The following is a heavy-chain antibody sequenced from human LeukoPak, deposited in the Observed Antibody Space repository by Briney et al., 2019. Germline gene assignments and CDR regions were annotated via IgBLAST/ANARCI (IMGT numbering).Heavy chain of an antibody. Sequence: ASVKVSCKASGYTFTAYYMHWLRQAPGQGLEWMGWMNPNSGNTGYAQKFQGRVTITRNTSISTAYMELSSLGSEDTAVYYCARAGTTVTTYYYYYYYMDVWGKGTTVTVSS. J-gene: IGHJ6*03. V-gene: IGHV1-8*03. D-gene: IGHD4-17*01. CDR2: MNPNSGNT. CDR3: ARAGTTVTTYYYYYYYMDV. CDR1: GYTFTAYY.